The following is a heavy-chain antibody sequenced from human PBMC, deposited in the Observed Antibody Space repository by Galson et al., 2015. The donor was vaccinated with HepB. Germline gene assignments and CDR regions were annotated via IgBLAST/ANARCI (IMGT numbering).Heavy chain of an antibody. J-gene: IGHJ3*02. CDR1: GGSISSYY. CDR2: IYYSGST. CDR3: ARHGLIAAAGTVSGAFDI. Sequence: ETLSLTCTVSGGSISSYYWSWIRQPPGKGLEWIGYIYYSGSTNYNPSLKSRVTISVDTSKSQFSLKLSSVTAADTAVYYGARHGLIAAAGTVSGAFDIWGQGTMVTVSS. D-gene: IGHD6-13*01. V-gene: IGHV4-59*08.